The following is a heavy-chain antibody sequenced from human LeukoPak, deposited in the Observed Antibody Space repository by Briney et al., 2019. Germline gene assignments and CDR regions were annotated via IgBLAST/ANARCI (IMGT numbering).Heavy chain of an antibody. CDR2: INHSGST. CDR3: ARVTDWNDLDY. Sequence: SETLSLTCAVYGGSFSGYYWSWIRQPPGKGLEWIGEINHSGSTNYNPSLKSRVTISVDTSKNQFSLKLSSVTAADTAVYYCARVTDWNDLDYWGQGTLVTVSS. D-gene: IGHD1-1*01. CDR1: GGSFSGYY. J-gene: IGHJ4*02. V-gene: IGHV4-34*01.